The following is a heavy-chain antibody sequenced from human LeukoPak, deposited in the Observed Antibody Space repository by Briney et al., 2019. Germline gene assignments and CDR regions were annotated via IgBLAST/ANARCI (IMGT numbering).Heavy chain of an antibody. CDR1: GGTFSSYA. D-gene: IGHD2-21*01. J-gene: IGHJ6*02. CDR3: ARDPRHRASGMDV. CDR2: IIPILGIA. V-gene: IGHV1-69*04. Sequence: SVKVSCKASGGTFSSYAISWVRQAPGQGLEWMGRIIPILGIANYAQKFQGRVTITADKSTSTAYMKLSSLRSEDTAVYYCARDPRHRASGMDVWGQGTTVTVSS.